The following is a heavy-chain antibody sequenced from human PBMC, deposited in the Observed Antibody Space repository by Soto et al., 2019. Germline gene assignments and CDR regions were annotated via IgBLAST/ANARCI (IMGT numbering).Heavy chain of an antibody. V-gene: IGHV3-30*18. CDR1: GFTFSSYG. CDR3: AKGLLWFGEYLSSFDY. CDR2: ISYDGSDK. J-gene: IGHJ4*02. Sequence: QVQLVESGGGVVQPGRSLRLSCAASGFTFSSYGVHWVRQAPGKGLEWVAIISYDGSDKYYADSVKGRFTISRDNSKNTVYLQMNSLRAEDTAVYYCAKGLLWFGEYLSSFDYWGQGTLVTLSS. D-gene: IGHD3-10*01.